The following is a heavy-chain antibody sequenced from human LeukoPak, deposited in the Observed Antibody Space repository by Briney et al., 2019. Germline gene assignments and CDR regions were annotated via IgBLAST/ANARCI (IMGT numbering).Heavy chain of an antibody. CDR2: ISRSTGTT. Sequence: GGSLRLSCAASGFTFSTYDMSWVRQTPGKGPQWVSLISRSTGTTYYADSVRGRFTISRDNSKNTLYLQMHSLRVEDTAIYFCAKGGYFSFDMWGQGTKVTVSS. D-gene: IGHD2-2*03. CDR3: AKGGYFSFDM. CDR1: GFTFSTYD. J-gene: IGHJ3*02. V-gene: IGHV3-23*01.